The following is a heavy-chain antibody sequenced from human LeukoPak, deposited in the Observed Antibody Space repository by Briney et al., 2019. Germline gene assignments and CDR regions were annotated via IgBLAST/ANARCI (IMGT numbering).Heavy chain of an antibody. V-gene: IGHV3-7*03. CDR1: GFTFTTYW. CDR3: AKGDYSSGWSGDY. J-gene: IGHJ4*02. Sequence: GGSLRLSCAASGFTFTTYWMSWVRQPPGKGLEWVANIKQDGTEKYYVDSVKGRFTISRDNAKNSLYLQMNSLRAEDTALYYCAKGDYSSGWSGDYWGQGTLVTVSS. CDR2: IKQDGTEK. D-gene: IGHD6-19*01.